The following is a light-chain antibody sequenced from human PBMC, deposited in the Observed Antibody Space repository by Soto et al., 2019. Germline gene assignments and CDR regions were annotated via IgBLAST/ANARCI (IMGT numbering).Light chain of an antibody. CDR1: QSISSW. J-gene: IGKJ1*01. Sequence: DIQMTQSPSTLSASVGDRVTITCRASQSISSWLAWYQQKPGKAPKLLIYDASSLESGVPSRFSGSGSGTEFTLTISSLQPDDFATYCCQEGWTFGQGTKVEIK. CDR2: DAS. V-gene: IGKV1-5*01. CDR3: QEGWT.